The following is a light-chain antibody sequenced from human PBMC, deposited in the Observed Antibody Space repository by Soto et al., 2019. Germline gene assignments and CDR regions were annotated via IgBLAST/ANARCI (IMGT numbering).Light chain of an antibody. J-gene: IGLJ3*02. CDR2: EVS. V-gene: IGLV2-23*02. CDR1: SSDVGSYNL. Sequence: QSALTQPASVSGSPGQSITISCTGTSSDVGSYNLVSWYQQHPGKAPKLMIYEVSKRPSGVSNRFSGSKSGNTASLTISGLQAEDEADYYCCSHAGSSTPWVFGGGTQLTVL. CDR3: CSHAGSSTPWV.